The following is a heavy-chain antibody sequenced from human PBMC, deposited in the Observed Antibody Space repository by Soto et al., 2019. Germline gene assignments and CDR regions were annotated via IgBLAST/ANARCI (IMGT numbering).Heavy chain of an antibody. J-gene: IGHJ4*02. CDR3: XGLRGXGWYYFDS. Sequence: QAQLHQWGAGLLKPSESLSLTCAVSGGSFRGYYWSWVRQSPEKGLEWIGEINDGGSTTYSTSLQSXXXXXXXXSXXXXXXXXXXXXAXXXXXXXCXGLRGXGWYYFDSWGQGTLVTVSS. CDR1: GGSFRGYY. V-gene: IGHV4-34*07. D-gene: IGHD6-19*01. CDR2: INDGGST.